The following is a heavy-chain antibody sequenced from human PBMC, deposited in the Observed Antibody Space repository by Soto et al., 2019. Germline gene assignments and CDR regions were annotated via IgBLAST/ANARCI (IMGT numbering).Heavy chain of an antibody. D-gene: IGHD2-8*02. Sequence: QVQLVQSGAEVKKPGASVNVFCKTSGYNFSSSGINWVRQAPGQGVEWMGWISGYNGNALYAREFRGGVTMTTDTSASTAIMKLRSLRSDDTAVYYCARGGGVLVLSASTSLVGNWFDPWGQGTLVTVSS. CDR1: GYNFSSSG. CDR3: ARGGGVLVLSASTSLVGNWFDP. J-gene: IGHJ5*02. V-gene: IGHV1-18*01. CDR2: ISGYNGNA.